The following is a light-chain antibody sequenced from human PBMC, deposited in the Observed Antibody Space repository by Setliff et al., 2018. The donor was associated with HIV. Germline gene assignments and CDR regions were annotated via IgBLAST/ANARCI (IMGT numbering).Light chain of an antibody. J-gene: IGLJ2*01. Sequence: QSVLTQPPSTSGTPGQKVTISCSGSGSNIGRNSVFWYQQLPGTAPKLLMYNNDQRPSGVPDRFSGSKSGTSASLAISDLRSGDEADYYCATSGDSLSAVVFGGGTKVTVL. CDR2: NND. CDR1: GSNIGRNS. CDR3: ATSGDSLSAVV. V-gene: IGLV1-47*02.